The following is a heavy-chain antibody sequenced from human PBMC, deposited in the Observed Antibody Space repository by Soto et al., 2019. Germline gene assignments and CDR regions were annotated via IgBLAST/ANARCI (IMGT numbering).Heavy chain of an antibody. CDR3: ARGQRFSDWFDP. CDR1: GGTISGYY. Sequence: KPSETLSLTCSVSGGTISGYYWTWIRQPAGKGLKWIGRIYSSGNTKYNPSLQSRVTMSLDTSNNQFSLRLTSVTAADTAVYYCARGQRFSDWFDPWGQGTLVTVSS. CDR2: IYSSGNT. D-gene: IGHD3-3*01. V-gene: IGHV4-4*07. J-gene: IGHJ5*02.